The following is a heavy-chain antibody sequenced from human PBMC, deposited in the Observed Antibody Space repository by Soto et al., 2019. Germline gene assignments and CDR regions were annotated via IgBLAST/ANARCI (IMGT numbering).Heavy chain of an antibody. CDR1: GGSISSGSYY. CDR2: IYYTGST. CDR3: ARPGSGWIYNWFDP. V-gene: IGHV4-39*01. Sequence: QLQLQESGPGLVKPSETLSLTCNVSGGSISSGSYYWGWIRQPPGKGLEWIGSIYYTGSTYYNPSLKRRVTISVDTSKNQFSLNLSSVTAADTAVYYCARPGSGWIYNWFDPWGQGTLVTVSS. D-gene: IGHD6-19*01. J-gene: IGHJ5*02.